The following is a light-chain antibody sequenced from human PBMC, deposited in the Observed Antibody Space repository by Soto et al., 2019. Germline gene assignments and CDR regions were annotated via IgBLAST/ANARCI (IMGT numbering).Light chain of an antibody. J-gene: IGKJ1*01. V-gene: IGKV1-5*03. Sequence: IQMTPSPSTQYGSVRDRVTITCRASQTINRWLAWYQQKPGEVPKLLIYKASVLESGVPSRFSGSGSGTEFTLTISRLQPEDVATYYCQHWSLGQGPKVDI. CDR3: QHWS. CDR2: KAS. CDR1: QTINRW.